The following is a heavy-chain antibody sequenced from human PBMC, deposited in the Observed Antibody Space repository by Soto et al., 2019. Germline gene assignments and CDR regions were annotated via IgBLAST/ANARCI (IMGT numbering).Heavy chain of an antibody. D-gene: IGHD1-7*01. V-gene: IGHV4-59*01. CDR3: AREGWNYNWFDP. CDR1: GGSISSYY. CDR2: IYYSGST. Sequence: SETLSLTCTVSGGSISSYYWSWIRQPPGKGLEWIGYIYYSGSTNYNPSLKSRVTISVDTSKNQFSLKLSSVTAADTAVYYCAREGWNYNWFDPWGQGTLVTVYS. J-gene: IGHJ5*02.